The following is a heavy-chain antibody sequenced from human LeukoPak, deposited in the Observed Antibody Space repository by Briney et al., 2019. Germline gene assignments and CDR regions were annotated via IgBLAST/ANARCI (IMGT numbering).Heavy chain of an antibody. J-gene: IGHJ6*04. CDR2: ISSSGSTI. V-gene: IGHV3-48*03. Sequence: QPGQSLRLSCRGSGFTFGDHAMSWVRQAPGKGLEWVSYISSSGSTIYYADSVKGRFTISRDNAKNSLYLQMNSLRAEDTAVYYCARDEGVAVAGGPPYYYYGMDVWGKGTTVTVSS. CDR1: GFTFGDHA. D-gene: IGHD6-19*01. CDR3: ARDEGVAVAGGPPYYYYGMDV.